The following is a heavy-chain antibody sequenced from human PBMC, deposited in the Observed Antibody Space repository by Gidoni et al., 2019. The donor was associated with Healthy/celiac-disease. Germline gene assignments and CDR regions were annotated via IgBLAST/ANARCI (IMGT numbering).Heavy chain of an antibody. CDR3: ALCGGMSDAFDI. V-gene: IGHV3-23*01. CDR1: GFTFSSSA. J-gene: IGHJ3*02. CDR2: ISGSGGST. Sequence: EVQLLESGGGLLQPGGSLRLSCSASGFTFSSSAMSWVRQAPGKGLEWVSAISGSGGSTYYADSVKGRFTISRDNSKNTLYLQMNSLRAEDTAVYYCALCGGMSDAFDIWGQGTMVTVSS.